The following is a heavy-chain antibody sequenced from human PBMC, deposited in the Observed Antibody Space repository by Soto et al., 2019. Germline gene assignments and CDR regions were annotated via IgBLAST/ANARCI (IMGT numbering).Heavy chain of an antibody. Sequence: SETLSLTCAVYGGSFSGYYWSWIRQPPGKGLEWIGEINHSGSTNYNPSLKSRVTISVDTSKNQFSLKLSSVTAADTAVYYCARSGSSSIAARPGGFDYWGQGTLVTVSS. CDR3: ARSGSSSIAARPGGFDY. J-gene: IGHJ4*02. V-gene: IGHV4-34*01. CDR2: INHSGST. CDR1: GGSFSGYY. D-gene: IGHD6-6*01.